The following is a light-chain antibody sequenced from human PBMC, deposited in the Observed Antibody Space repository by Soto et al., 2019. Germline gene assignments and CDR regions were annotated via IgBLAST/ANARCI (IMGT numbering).Light chain of an antibody. CDR2: DVS. CDR1: SSDVGAYNY. Sequence: LTQPASVSGSPGQSIAISCTGTSSDVGAYNYVSWYQQHPGKAPKLMIYDVSNRPSGVSNRFSGSKSDNTASLTISGLQAEDEADYYCSSYTSSSTYVFGTGTKVTVL. CDR3: SSYTSSSTYV. V-gene: IGLV2-14*03. J-gene: IGLJ1*01.